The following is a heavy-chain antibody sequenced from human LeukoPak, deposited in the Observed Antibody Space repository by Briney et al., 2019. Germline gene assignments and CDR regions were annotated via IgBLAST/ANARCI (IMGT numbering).Heavy chain of an antibody. CDR1: GFTFSTYW. D-gene: IGHD6-13*01. Sequence: PGGSLRLSCEASGFTFSTYWMSWVRQAPGKGLEWVANIKQDGSEKYYVDSVKGRFTISRDNAKNSLYLQMNILRAEETAMYYCARDSAGNDYWGQGTLVTVSS. CDR3: ARDSAGNDY. CDR2: IKQDGSEK. V-gene: IGHV3-7*01. J-gene: IGHJ4*02.